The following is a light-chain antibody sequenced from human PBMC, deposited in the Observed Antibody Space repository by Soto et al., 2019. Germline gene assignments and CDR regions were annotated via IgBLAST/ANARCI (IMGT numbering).Light chain of an antibody. Sequence: EIVMTQSPATLSVSPGERATLSCRASQSVSSNLAWYQQKPGQAPRLLIYGASNRATGITARFSGSGSGTEFTLTISSLQSEDFAVYYCQQYNNWPYTFGQGTKVEIK. CDR2: GAS. CDR3: QQYNNWPYT. CDR1: QSVSSN. V-gene: IGKV3-15*01. J-gene: IGKJ2*01.